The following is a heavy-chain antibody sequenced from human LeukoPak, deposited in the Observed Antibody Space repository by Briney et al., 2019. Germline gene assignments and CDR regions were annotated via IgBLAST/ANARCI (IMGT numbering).Heavy chain of an antibody. V-gene: IGHV3-30*02. Sequence: GGSLRLSCVVSGFTFNDHAMSWVRQAPGKGLEWVAFIQYDETNKYYTDSVKGRFTISRDKSKNTLYLQMNSLRPEDTAVYYCAKDGPPVDYWGQGTLVTVSS. CDR1: GFTFNDHA. CDR3: AKDGPPVDY. J-gene: IGHJ4*02. CDR2: IQYDETNK.